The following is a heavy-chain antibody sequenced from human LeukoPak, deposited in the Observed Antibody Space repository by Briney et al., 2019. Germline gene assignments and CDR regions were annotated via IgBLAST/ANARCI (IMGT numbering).Heavy chain of an antibody. CDR1: GGTFSSYA. D-gene: IGHD2-21*02. CDR3: ASDCGGDCYPPAEYFQH. Sequence: SVKVSCKASGGTFSSYATSWVRQAPGQGLEWMGGIIPIFGTANYAQKFQGRVTITADKSTSTAYMELSSLRSEDTAVYYCASDCGGDCYPPAEYFQHWGQGTLVTVSS. J-gene: IGHJ1*01. CDR2: IIPIFGTA. V-gene: IGHV1-69*06.